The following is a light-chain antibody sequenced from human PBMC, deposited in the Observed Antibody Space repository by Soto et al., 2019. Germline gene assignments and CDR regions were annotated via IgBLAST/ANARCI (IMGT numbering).Light chain of an antibody. V-gene: IGKV1-33*01. CDR2: GAS. CDR1: RDISNS. Sequence: IQMAHSPSSVSASVLYRLTITCLASRDISNSLAWYQQTPGKAPKLLLRGASSLHRGVPSRFRGSGSGTEFSFNITSLQPEDVATYCCQQYDDLPITFGQGTRLEIK. CDR3: QQYDDLPIT. J-gene: IGKJ5*01.